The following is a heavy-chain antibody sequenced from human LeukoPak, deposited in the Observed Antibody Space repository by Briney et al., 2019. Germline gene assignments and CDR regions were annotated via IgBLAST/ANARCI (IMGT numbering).Heavy chain of an antibody. D-gene: IGHD5-18*01. V-gene: IGHV3-49*04. CDR1: GFTSGDHA. CDR2: IRSKTYGGTT. J-gene: IGHJ6*02. CDR3: TTGPIQQWLYYGMDV. Sequence: SGGSLRLSCTASGFTSGDHAMSWVRQAPGKGREWVGFIRSKTYGGTTEYAASVKGRFTISRDDSKSIAYLQMDSLKTEDTAVYYCTTGPIQQWLYYGMDVWGQGTTVTVSS.